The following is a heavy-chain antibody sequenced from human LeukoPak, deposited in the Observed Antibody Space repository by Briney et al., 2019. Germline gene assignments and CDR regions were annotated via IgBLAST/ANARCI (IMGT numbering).Heavy chain of an antibody. Sequence: GGSLRLSCAPSGFTFSLYEMNWVRQAPGKGLEWVSYISTSGTTIYYADSVKGRFTISRDNAKNSLYLQMNSLRAEDTAVYYCAREVGAYFDYWGQGTLLTLSS. V-gene: IGHV3-48*03. D-gene: IGHD1-26*01. J-gene: IGHJ4*02. CDR3: AREVGAYFDY. CDR2: ISTSGTTI. CDR1: GFTFSLYE.